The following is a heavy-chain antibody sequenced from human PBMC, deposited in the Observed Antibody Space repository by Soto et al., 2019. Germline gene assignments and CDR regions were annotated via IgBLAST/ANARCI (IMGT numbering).Heavy chain of an antibody. V-gene: IGHV3-11*06. J-gene: IGHJ4*02. D-gene: IGHD4-17*01. CDR1: GFTFSDYY. CDR3: ARYHFGDYAFDS. Sequence: PGGSLRLSCAASGFTFSDYYMSWIRQAPGKGLEWISYVSNSGNYINYADSVKGRFTISRDNAKNSLYLQMNSLVVEDTATYYCARYHFGDYAFDSWGQGTPVTVSS. CDR2: VSNSGNYI.